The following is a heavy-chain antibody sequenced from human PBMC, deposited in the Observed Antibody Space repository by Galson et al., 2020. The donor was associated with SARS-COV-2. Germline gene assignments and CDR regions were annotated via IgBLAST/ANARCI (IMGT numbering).Heavy chain of an antibody. V-gene: IGHV3-23*01. D-gene: IGHD6-25*01. CDR3: AKSAAMDV. CDR2: IRGTANTT. CDR1: GFTFSSYA. J-gene: IGHJ6*02. Sequence: GGSLRLSCAASGFTFSSYAMSWVRQAPGKGLEWVSDIRGTANTTFYADSVEGRFTISRDNSRNTVYLQMNSLRPADTAVYYCAKSAAMDVWGQGTPVTVSS.